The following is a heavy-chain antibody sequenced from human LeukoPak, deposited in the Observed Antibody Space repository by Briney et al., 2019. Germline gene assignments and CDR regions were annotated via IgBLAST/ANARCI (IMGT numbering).Heavy chain of an antibody. Sequence: SETLSLTCTVSGGSINNYYWSWIRQPPGKGLEWIGYIYYSGSTNYNPSLKSRVTISVDTSKNQFSLKLSSVTAADTAVYYCARSVDTAMDMDVWGKGTTVTVSS. CDR2: IYYSGST. V-gene: IGHV4-59*01. CDR3: ARSVDTAMDMDV. J-gene: IGHJ6*03. D-gene: IGHD5-18*01. CDR1: GGSINNYY.